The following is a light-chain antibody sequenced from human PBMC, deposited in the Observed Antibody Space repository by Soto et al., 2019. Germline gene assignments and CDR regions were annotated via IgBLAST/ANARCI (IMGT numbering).Light chain of an antibody. CDR3: QQRYNWPNT. CDR2: DAS. Sequence: EIVLTQSPATLSLSPGERATLSCRASQSVGTYLAWYQHNPGQAPRRLIYDASNRTTGIPARFSGSGSVTEFTLTISSPEPEDFAVYYCQQRYNWPNTFGQGTKLEIK. CDR1: QSVGTY. V-gene: IGKV3-11*01. J-gene: IGKJ2*01.